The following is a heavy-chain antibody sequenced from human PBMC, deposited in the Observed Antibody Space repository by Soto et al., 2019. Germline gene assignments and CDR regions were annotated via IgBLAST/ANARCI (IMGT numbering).Heavy chain of an antibody. Sequence: QLQLQESGPGLVKPSETLSLTCTVSGGSISSSSYYWGWIRQPPGKGLEWIGSIYYSGSTYYNPSLKRRVTISVDTSKNQFSLKLSSVTAADTALYYCASGGYCSGGSCRTFDYWGQGTLVTVSS. D-gene: IGHD2-15*01. CDR1: GGSISSSSYY. CDR3: ASGGYCSGGSCRTFDY. V-gene: IGHV4-39*01. CDR2: IYYSGST. J-gene: IGHJ4*02.